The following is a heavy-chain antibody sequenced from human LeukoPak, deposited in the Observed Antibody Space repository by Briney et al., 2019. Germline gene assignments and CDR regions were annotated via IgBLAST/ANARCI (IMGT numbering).Heavy chain of an antibody. J-gene: IGHJ6*03. CDR1: GYTFTSYD. V-gene: IGHV1-8*01. Sequence: EASVKVSCKASGYTFTSYDINWVRQATGQGLEWMGWMNPNSGNTGYAQKFQGRVTMTRNTSISTAYMELSSLRSEDTAVYYCARGSGYYDSSGYYYGYYYYYMDVWGKGTTVTISS. CDR3: ARGSGYYDSSGYYYGYYYYYMDV. D-gene: IGHD3-22*01. CDR2: MNPNSGNT.